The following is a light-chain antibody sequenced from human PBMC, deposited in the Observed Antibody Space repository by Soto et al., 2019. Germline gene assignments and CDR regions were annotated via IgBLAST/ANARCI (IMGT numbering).Light chain of an antibody. J-gene: IGLJ2*01. CDR1: SSNIGSNT. V-gene: IGLV1-44*01. CDR3: AAWDDSLNGPV. Sequence: QLVLTQPPSASGTPGQRVTISCSGSSSNIGSNTVNWYQQLPGTAPKLLIYSNNQRPSGVPDRFSGSKSGTSASLAISGLQSGDEADYYCAAWDDSLNGPVFGGGTKLTVL. CDR2: SNN.